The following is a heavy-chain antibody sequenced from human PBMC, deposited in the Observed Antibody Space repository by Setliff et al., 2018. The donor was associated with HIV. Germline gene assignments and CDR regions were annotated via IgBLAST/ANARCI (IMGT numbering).Heavy chain of an antibody. CDR1: GGTFSNYG. J-gene: IGHJ4*02. V-gene: IGHV1-69*05. CDR3: ARFSSVYAAIDN. Sequence: SVKVSCKASGGTFSNYGFAWVRQAPGQGLEWMGGIIPIFGSADYAQKFQGRVTITTDESTSTAYMELSSLTSEDTAVYFCARFSSVYAAIDNWGPGTLVTVSS. CDR2: IIPIFGSA. D-gene: IGHD2-2*01.